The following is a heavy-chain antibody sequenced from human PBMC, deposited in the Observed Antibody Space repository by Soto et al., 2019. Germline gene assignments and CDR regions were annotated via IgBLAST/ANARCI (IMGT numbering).Heavy chain of an antibody. Sequence: SETLSLTCGVYGGSFSGYYWSWIRQPPGKGLEWIGEIDHSGSTNYNPSLKSRVSISVDTSKRQFSLKLSFVTAADTAVYYCARRGGGNYPFYFDYWGQGALVTSPQ. V-gene: IGHV4-34*01. J-gene: IGHJ4*02. CDR2: IDHSGST. CDR1: GGSFSGYY. D-gene: IGHD1-26*01. CDR3: ARRGGGNYPFYFDY.